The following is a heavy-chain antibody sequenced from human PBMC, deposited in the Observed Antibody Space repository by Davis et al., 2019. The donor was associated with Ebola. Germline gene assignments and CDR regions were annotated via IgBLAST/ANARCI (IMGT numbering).Heavy chain of an antibody. J-gene: IGHJ6*03. Sequence: MPSETLSLTCSVSGASIASDHWTWIRQPPGKGLDWLGYIYYTGSTNYNPSLKSRVTMSVDTSKNQFSLRLSSVTAADTALYYCARVTISIFGVYSYYHMDVWGKGTAVTVSS. CDR1: GASIASDH. CDR2: IYYTGST. CDR3: ARVTISIFGVYSYYHMDV. V-gene: IGHV4-59*01. D-gene: IGHD3-3*02.